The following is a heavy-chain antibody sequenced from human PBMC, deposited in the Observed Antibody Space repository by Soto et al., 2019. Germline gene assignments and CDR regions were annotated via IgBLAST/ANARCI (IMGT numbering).Heavy chain of an antibody. CDR3: ARSANVLRCLEWLSLYYYGMDV. J-gene: IGHJ6*02. V-gene: IGHV1-69*06. CDR1: GGTFSSYA. CDR2: IIPIFGTA. Sequence: QVQLVQSGAEVKKPGSSVKVSCKASGGTFSSYAISWVRQAPGQGLEWMGGIIPIFGTANYAQKFQGRVTITADKSTSTAYMELSSLRYEDTAVYYCARSANVLRCLEWLSLYYYGMDVWGLGTTVTVSS. D-gene: IGHD3-3*01.